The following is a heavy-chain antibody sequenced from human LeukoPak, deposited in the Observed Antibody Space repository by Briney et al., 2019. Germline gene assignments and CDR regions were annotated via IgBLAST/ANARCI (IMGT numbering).Heavy chain of an antibody. J-gene: IGHJ3*02. D-gene: IGHD2-15*01. CDR2: ISSSSSYT. V-gene: IGHV3-11*06. Sequence: GGSPRLSCAASGFTFSDYYVSWIRQAPGKGLEWVSYISSSSSYTNYADSVKGRFTISRDNAKNSLYLQMNSLRAEDTAVYYCARYCSGGSCYRHFDAFDIWGQGTMVTVSS. CDR3: ARYCSGGSCYRHFDAFDI. CDR1: GFTFSDYY.